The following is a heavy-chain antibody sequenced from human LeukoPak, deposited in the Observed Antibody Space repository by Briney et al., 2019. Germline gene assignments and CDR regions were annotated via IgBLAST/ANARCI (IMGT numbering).Heavy chain of an antibody. Sequence: PSETLSLTCAVYGGSFSGYYWSWIRQPPGKGLEWIGEINHSGSTNYNPSLKSRVTISVDTSKNQFSLKLSSVTAADTAVYYCARGSMTTVTHNWFDPWGQGTLVTVSS. CDR2: INHSGST. J-gene: IGHJ5*02. CDR3: ARGSMTTVTHNWFDP. V-gene: IGHV4-34*01. D-gene: IGHD4-17*01. CDR1: GGSFSGYY.